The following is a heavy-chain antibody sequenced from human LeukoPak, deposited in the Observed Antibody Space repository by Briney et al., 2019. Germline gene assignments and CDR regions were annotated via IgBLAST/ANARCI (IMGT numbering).Heavy chain of an antibody. J-gene: IGHJ6*03. V-gene: IGHV1-2*02. CDR3: AAIYSSSDYYYYMDV. Sequence: SVKVSCKASGYTFTSYGISWVRQAPGQGLEWMGWINPNSGGTNYAQKFQGRVTMTRDTSISTAYMELSRLRSDDTAVYYCAAIYSSSDYYYYMDVWGKGTTVTVSS. CDR1: GYTFTSYG. D-gene: IGHD6-6*01. CDR2: INPNSGGT.